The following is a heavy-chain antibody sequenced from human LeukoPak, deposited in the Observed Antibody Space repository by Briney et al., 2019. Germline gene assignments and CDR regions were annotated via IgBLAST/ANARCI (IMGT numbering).Heavy chain of an antibody. CDR1: GFTFSSYS. J-gene: IGHJ6*03. V-gene: IGHV3-48*04. CDR2: ISSSSSTI. D-gene: IGHD4-11*01. CDR3: ARDGYSNSVGYYYYMDV. Sequence: GGSLRLSCAASGFTFSSYSMNWVRQAPGKGLEWVSYISSSSSTIYYADSVKGRFTISRDNAKNSLYLQMNSLRAEDTAVYYCARDGYSNSVGYYYYMDVWGKGTTVIVSS.